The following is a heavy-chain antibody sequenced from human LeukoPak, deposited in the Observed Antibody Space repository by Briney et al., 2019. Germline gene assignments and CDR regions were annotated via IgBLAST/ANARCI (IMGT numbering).Heavy chain of an antibody. CDR2: ISGSGGST. CDR1: GLTFSSYA. Sequence: GGSLRLSCAASGLTFSSYAMSWVRQAPRKGLEWVSAISGSGGSTYYADSVKGRFTVPRDNSKNTLYLQMNSLRAEDTAVYYCAKDSLGSSTGAFDYWGQGTLVTVSS. D-gene: IGHD2-2*01. CDR3: AKDSLGSSTGAFDY. V-gene: IGHV3-23*01. J-gene: IGHJ4*02.